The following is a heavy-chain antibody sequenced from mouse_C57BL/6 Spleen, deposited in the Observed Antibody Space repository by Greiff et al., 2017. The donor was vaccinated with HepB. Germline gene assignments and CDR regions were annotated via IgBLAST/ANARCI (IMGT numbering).Heavy chain of an antibody. Sequence: VKLMESGAELVRPGASVTLSCKASGYTFTDYDMHWVKQTPVHGLEWIGAIDPETGGTAYNQKFKGKAILTADKSSSTAYMELRSLTSEDSAVYYCTRFYYDYDGCAYWGQGTLVTVAA. CDR1: GYTFTDYD. J-gene: IGHJ3*01. V-gene: IGHV1-15*01. D-gene: IGHD2-4*01. CDR2: IDPETGGT. CDR3: TRFYYDYDGCAY.